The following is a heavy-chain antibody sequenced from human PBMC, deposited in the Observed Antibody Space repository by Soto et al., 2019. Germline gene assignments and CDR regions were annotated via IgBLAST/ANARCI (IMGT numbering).Heavy chain of an antibody. J-gene: IGHJ5*02. V-gene: IGHV1-8*01. Sequence: ASVKVSCKASGYTFTSYDINWVRQATGQGLEWMGWMNPNSGNTGYAQKFQGRVTMTRNTSISTAYMELSSLRSEDTAVYYCARVRIAAANWFDPWGQGTLVTVSS. CDR3: ARVRIAAANWFDP. CDR1: GYTFTSYD. CDR2: MNPNSGNT. D-gene: IGHD6-13*01.